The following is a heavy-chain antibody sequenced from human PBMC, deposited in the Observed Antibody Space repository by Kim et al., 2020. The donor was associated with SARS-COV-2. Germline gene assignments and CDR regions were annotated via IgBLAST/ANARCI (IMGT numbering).Heavy chain of an antibody. D-gene: IGHD3-3*01. CDR3: ARAGAVEYYDFWSGYYGFVY. V-gene: IGHV4-31*03. J-gene: IGHJ4*02. Sequence: SETLSLTCTVSGGSISSGGYYWSWIRQHPGKGLEWIGYINYSGSTYYNPFLKSRVTISVDTSKNQFSLKLSSVTAADTAVYYCARAGAVEYYDFWSGYYGFVYWGQGTLVTVSS. CDR1: GGSISSGGYY. CDR2: INYSGST.